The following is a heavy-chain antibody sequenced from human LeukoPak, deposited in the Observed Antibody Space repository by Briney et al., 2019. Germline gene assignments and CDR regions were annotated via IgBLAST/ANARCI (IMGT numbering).Heavy chain of an antibody. CDR1: GGSFSGYY. CDR2: INHSGST. D-gene: IGHD3-10*01. J-gene: IGHJ4*02. CDR3: ARRPTSITMVRGVDY. Sequence: PSETLSLTCAVYGGSFSGYYWSWIRQPPGKGLEWIGEINHSGSTNYNPSLKSRVTISVDTSKNQFSLKLSSVTAADTAVYYCARRPTSITMVRGVDYWGQGTLVTVSS. V-gene: IGHV4-34*01.